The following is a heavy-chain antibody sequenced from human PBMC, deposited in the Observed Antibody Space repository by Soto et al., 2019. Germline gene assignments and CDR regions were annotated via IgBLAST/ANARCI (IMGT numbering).Heavy chain of an antibody. D-gene: IGHD6-6*01. Sequence: QVQLQQWGAGLLKPSETLSLTCAVYGGSFSGYYWSWIRQPPGKGLEWIGEINHSGSTNYNPSLKSRVTISVDTSKHQFSLKLSSVTAADTAVYYCARYSSSSGFDYWGQGTLVTVSS. CDR1: GGSFSGYY. CDR2: INHSGST. V-gene: IGHV4-34*01. J-gene: IGHJ4*02. CDR3: ARYSSSSGFDY.